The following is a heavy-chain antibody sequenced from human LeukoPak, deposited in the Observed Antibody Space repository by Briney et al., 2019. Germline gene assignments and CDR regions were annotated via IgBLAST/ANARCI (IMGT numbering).Heavy chain of an antibody. Sequence: ASVKVSCKASGYTFTGSYMHWVRQAPGQGLEWMGWINPNGGGANYAQKFQGRVTMTRDTSISTAYMELSRLRSDDTAVYYCAREPYGSGSYYFDYWGQGTLVTVSS. CDR1: GYTFTGSY. V-gene: IGHV1-2*02. CDR3: AREPYGSGSYYFDY. CDR2: INPNGGGA. J-gene: IGHJ4*02. D-gene: IGHD3-10*01.